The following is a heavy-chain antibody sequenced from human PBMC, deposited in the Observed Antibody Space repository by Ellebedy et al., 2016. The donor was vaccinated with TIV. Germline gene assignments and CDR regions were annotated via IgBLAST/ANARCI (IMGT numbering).Heavy chain of an antibody. Sequence: GESLKISCKGYGYSFTTYWIGWVRQMPGKGLEWMGMIHPGDSDTTYSPPYEGQVTISVDTSISTASLHWSGLKASDTAIYYCARLRGGTSSGSFDIWGRGTLLTVSS. J-gene: IGHJ3*02. CDR2: IHPGDSDT. CDR1: GYSFTTYW. D-gene: IGHD3-10*01. V-gene: IGHV5-51*01. CDR3: ARLRGGTSSGSFDI.